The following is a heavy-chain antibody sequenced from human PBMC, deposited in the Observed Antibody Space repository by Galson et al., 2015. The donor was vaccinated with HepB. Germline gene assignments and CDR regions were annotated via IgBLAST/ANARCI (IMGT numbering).Heavy chain of an antibody. CDR2: ISAYNGNT. D-gene: IGHD3-22*01. CDR1: GYTFTSYG. CDR3: ARDYSEYYYDSSGPDGMDV. J-gene: IGHJ6*02. Sequence: SVKVSCKASGYTFTSYGISWVRQAPGQGLEWMGWISAYNGNTNYAQKLQGRVTMTTDTSTSTAYMELRSLRSDDTAVYYCARDYSEYYYDSSGPDGMDVWGQGTTVTVSS. V-gene: IGHV1-18*01.